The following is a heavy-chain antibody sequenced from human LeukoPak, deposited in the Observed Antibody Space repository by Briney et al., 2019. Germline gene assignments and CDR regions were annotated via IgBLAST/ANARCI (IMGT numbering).Heavy chain of an antibody. Sequence: ASVKVSCKASGYTFTGYYMHWVRRAPGQGLEWMGWINPNSGGTSYAQPFKDRVTMTRDTAISTAYMELSSLRSDDTAVYYCARRLVDSNDGYDVWGQGTMVTVSS. V-gene: IGHV1-2*02. J-gene: IGHJ3*01. CDR3: ARRLVDSNDGYDV. CDR1: GYTFTGYY. D-gene: IGHD2-15*01. CDR2: INPNSGGT.